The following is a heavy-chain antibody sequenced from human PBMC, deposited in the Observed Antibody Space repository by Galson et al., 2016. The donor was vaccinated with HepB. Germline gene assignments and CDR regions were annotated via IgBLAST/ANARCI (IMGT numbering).Heavy chain of an antibody. V-gene: IGHV4-39*07. CDR2: INHSGST. D-gene: IGHD3-22*01. J-gene: IGHJ4*02. CDR3: ARAPTYYYDRSGYYYPRAHFDY. Sequence: ETLSLTCTVSGGSISSGRYYWNWIRQSPGKGLEWIGEINHSGSTNYNPSLKSRVTISVDTSKNQFSLKLTSVTAADTAVYYCARAPTYYYDRSGYYYPRAHFDYWGQGTLVTVSS. CDR1: GGSISSGRYY.